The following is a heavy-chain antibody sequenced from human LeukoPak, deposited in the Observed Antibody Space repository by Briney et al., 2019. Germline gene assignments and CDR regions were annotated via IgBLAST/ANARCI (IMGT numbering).Heavy chain of an antibody. J-gene: IGHJ5*02. CDR1: GGSFSGYY. D-gene: IGHD1-1*01. Sequence: SETLSLTCAVYGGSFSGYYWTWIRQTPGRGYEWIGESSHTGDITGYNPSLKGRATISVDSSKKQFTLKVTSETAADTGIYYCVRVPDVTARPCDTWGPGTVVTVSS. V-gene: IGHV4-34*01. CDR2: SSHTGDIT. CDR3: VRVPDVTARPCDT.